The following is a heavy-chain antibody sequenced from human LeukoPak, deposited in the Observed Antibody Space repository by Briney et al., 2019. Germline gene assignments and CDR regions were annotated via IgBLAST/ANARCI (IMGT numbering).Heavy chain of an antibody. V-gene: IGHV5-51*01. J-gene: IGHJ4*02. CDR2: IYSGDSDT. Sequence: GEALKISCKGSGYSFTSYWIGWVRQMPGKGLEWMGSIYSGDSDTRYSPSFQGQVTISADKSNSTAYLQWSSLKASDTAMYYCARLGVGRSWYQSPIDYWGQGTLVTVSS. D-gene: IGHD6-13*01. CDR3: ARLGVGRSWYQSPIDY. CDR1: GYSFTSYW.